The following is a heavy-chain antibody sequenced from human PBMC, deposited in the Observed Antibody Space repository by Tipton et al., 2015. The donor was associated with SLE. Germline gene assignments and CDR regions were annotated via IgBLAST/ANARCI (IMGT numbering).Heavy chain of an antibody. CDR3: ARALGRAAAGTADY. CDR1: GGSISSYY. Sequence: TLSLTCTVSGGSISSYYWRWIRQPAGKGLEWIGRIYTSGSTNYNPSLKSRVTISVDTSKNQFSLKLSSVTAADTAVYYCARALGRAAAGTADYWGQGTLVTVSS. V-gene: IGHV4-4*07. D-gene: IGHD6-13*01. J-gene: IGHJ4*02. CDR2: IYTSGST.